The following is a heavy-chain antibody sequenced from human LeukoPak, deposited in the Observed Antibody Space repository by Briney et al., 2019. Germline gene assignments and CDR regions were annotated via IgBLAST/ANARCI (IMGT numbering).Heavy chain of an antibody. Sequence: ASVKVSCKASGYTFTGYYMHWVRQAPGQGLEWMGWINPNSGGTNYAQKFQGRVTMTRDTSISTAYMELSRLRSDDTAVYYCARVGNYYDFWDAFDIWGQGTMVTVSS. CDR1: GYTFTGYY. V-gene: IGHV1-2*02. J-gene: IGHJ3*02. CDR2: INPNSGGT. D-gene: IGHD3-3*01. CDR3: ARVGNYYDFWDAFDI.